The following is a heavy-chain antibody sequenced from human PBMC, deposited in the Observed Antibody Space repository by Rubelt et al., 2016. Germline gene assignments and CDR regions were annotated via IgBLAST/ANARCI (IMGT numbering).Heavy chain of an antibody. J-gene: IGHJ4*02. Sequence: QVQLVQSGAEVEKPGASVKVSCKASGGTFSSYAISWVRQAPGQGLEWVGWITTHNDDTKYAEEFQGRVTMTTDTSTGTADMQLGNLRSDDTAVDYCAVSYNSQWVWGQGTLVTVSS. CDR2: ITTHNDDT. CDR1: GGTFSSYA. CDR3: AVSYNSQWV. D-gene: IGHD1-14*01. V-gene: IGHV1-18*01.